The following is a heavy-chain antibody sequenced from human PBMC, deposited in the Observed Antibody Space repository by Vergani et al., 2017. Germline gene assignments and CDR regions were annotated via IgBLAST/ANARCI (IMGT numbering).Heavy chain of an antibody. CDR2: IRSKANSYAT. CDR3: TSIVWYSSGWYGY. J-gene: IGHJ4*02. Sequence: EVQLVESGGGLVQPGGSLKLSCAASGFTFSGSAMHWVRQASGKGLEWVGRIRSKANSYATAYAASVKGRFTISRDDSKNTAYLQMNSLKNEDTAVYYCTSIVWYSSGWYGYWGQGTLVTVSS. D-gene: IGHD6-19*01. V-gene: IGHV3-73*01. CDR1: GFTFSGSA.